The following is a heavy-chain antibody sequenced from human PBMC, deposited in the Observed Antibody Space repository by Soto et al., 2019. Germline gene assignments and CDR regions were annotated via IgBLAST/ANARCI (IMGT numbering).Heavy chain of an antibody. CDR1: GFTFSNYA. V-gene: IGHV3-23*01. CDR2: ISGSGGST. CDR3: AKETRLAHYYGMDV. D-gene: IGHD6-19*01. Sequence: QPGGSLRLSCAASGFTFSNYAMSWVRQAPGKGLEWVLGISGSGGSTYYADSVKGRFTISRDNSKNTLFVQMNSLRAEDTAVYYCAKETRLAHYYGMDVWGQGTRVTVSS. J-gene: IGHJ6*02.